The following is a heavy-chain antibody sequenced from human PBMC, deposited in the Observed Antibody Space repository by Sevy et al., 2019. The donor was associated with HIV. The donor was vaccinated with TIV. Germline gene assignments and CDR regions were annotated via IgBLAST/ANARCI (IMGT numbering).Heavy chain of an antibody. V-gene: IGHV3-64D*06. D-gene: IGHD2-2*01. CDR3: VKAIGHCSSTSCLDY. CDR1: GFTFSSYA. CDR2: ISSNGGST. Sequence: GGSLRLSCSASGFTFSSYAMHWVRQAPGKGLEYVSAISSNGGSTYYADSVKGRFTISRDNSKNTLYLQMSSLRAEETAVYYCVKAIGHCSSTSCLDYWGQGTLVTVSS. J-gene: IGHJ4*02.